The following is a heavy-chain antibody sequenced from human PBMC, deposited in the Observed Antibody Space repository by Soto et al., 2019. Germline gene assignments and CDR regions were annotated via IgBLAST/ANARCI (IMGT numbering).Heavy chain of an antibody. CDR3: AKGPSGDKVDY. D-gene: IGHD7-27*01. CDR2: IYNGGST. CDR1: GDSISNVNYF. V-gene: IGHV4-30-4*01. Sequence: QVQLQESGPGLVKPSQTLSLTCTVSGDSISNVNYFLSWISQPPDMGLEWIGHIYNGGSTYSNPSLRSRVTISVDTSKNQFSLKLSSVSAADTAVYYWAKGPSGDKVDYWGQGTLFTVSS. J-gene: IGHJ4*02.